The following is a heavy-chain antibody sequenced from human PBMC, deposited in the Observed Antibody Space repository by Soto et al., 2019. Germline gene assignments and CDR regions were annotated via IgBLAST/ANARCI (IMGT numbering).Heavy chain of an antibody. CDR1: GGTFSSYA. J-gene: IGHJ4*02. V-gene: IGHV1-69*13. Sequence: ASVKVSCKASGGTFSSYAISWVRQAPGQGLEWMGGIIPIFGTANYAQKFQGRVTITADESTSTAYMELSSLRSEDTAVYYCARDRNGIVGATSFDYWGQGTLVTVSS. D-gene: IGHD1-26*01. CDR3: ARDRNGIVGATSFDY. CDR2: IIPIFGTA.